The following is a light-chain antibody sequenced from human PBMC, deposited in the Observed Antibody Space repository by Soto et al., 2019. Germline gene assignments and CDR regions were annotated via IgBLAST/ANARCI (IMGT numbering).Light chain of an antibody. CDR1: QGISSH. CDR3: QHLNSFPLT. J-gene: IGKJ4*01. V-gene: IGKV1-9*01. Sequence: DIQLTQSPSFLSASVGDRVTITCRASQGISSHVAWYQQKPGKAPMLLIYAASTLQSGVPSRFSGSGSGTEFTLTISSLHPEDYATYYCQHLNSFPLTFGEGTTVEIK. CDR2: AAS.